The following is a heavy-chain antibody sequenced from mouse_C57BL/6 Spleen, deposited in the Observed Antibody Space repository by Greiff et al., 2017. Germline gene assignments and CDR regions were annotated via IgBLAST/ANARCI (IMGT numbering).Heavy chain of an antibody. J-gene: IGHJ2*01. CDR2: IYPGGGYT. CDR1: GYTFTNYW. CDR3: ARSALSTVVASRYYFDY. D-gene: IGHD1-1*01. Sequence: QVQLQQSGAELVRPGTSVKMSCKASGYTFTNYWIGWAKQRPGHGLEWIGDIYPGGGYTNYNEKFKGKATLTADKSSSTAYMQFSSLTSEDSAIYYCARSALSTVVASRYYFDYWGQGTTLTVSS. V-gene: IGHV1-63*01.